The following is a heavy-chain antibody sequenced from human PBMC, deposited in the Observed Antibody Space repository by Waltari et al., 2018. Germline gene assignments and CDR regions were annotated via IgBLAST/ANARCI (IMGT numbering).Heavy chain of an antibody. Sequence: QVQLQESGPGLVKPSQTLSLTCTVSGGSISSGGYYWSWIRQHPGKGLEWIGYIYHSGSTYYNPSRKSRVTISVDRSKNQFSLKLSSVTAADTAVYYCATGFGAARRGYYYYYGMDVWGQGTTVTVSS. V-gene: IGHV4-31*09. J-gene: IGHJ6*02. CDR1: GGSISSGGYY. D-gene: IGHD6-6*01. CDR3: ATGFGAARRGYYYYYGMDV. CDR2: IYHSGST.